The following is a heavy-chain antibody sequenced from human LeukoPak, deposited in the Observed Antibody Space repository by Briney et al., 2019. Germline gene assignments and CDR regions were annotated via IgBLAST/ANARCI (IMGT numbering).Heavy chain of an antibody. D-gene: IGHD3-22*01. V-gene: IGHV4-4*07. J-gene: IGHJ4*02. Sequence: PSETLSLTCTVSGGSVRSYYWSWIRQPAGNGLEWIGRIYAGGHTDHNPSLRSRVTMSVDSSKNQFSLRLSSVTAADTAVYYCAREHKDYDGDGYYYGYWGQGTLVTVSS. CDR3: AREHKDYDGDGYYYGY. CDR2: IYAGGHT. CDR1: GGSVRSYY.